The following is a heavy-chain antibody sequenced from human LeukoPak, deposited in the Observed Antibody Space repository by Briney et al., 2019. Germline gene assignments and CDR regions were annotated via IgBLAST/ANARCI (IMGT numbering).Heavy chain of an antibody. CDR3: VRVFFYPDSGTYYGY. D-gene: IGHD3-10*01. Sequence: GGSLRLSCSASGFIFSNYAMHWVRQAPGKGLEYVSAITGNGGSTYPADSVRGRFTISRDNYTTTLYIQMSSLRAEDAAVYYCVRVFFYPDSGTYYGYWGQGTLVTVSS. CDR1: GFIFSNYA. V-gene: IGHV3-64D*06. CDR2: ITGNGGST. J-gene: IGHJ4*02.